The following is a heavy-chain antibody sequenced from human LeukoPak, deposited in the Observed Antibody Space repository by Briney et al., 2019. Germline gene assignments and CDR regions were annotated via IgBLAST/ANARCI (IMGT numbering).Heavy chain of an antibody. CDR2: SRNRAKSYTT. V-gene: IGHV3-72*01. J-gene: IGHJ4*02. CDR3: SRDATGDH. CDR1: GFTFSSYA. Sequence: GGSLRLSCAASGFTFSSYALDWVRQAPGKGLEWVGRSRNRAKSYTTDYAASVKGRFTISRDDSKSTLYLQMNSLETEDTAVYYCSRDATGDHWGQGTLVSVSS.